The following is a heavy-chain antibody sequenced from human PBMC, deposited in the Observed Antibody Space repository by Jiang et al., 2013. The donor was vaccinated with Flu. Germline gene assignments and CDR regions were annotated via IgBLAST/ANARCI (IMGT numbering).Heavy chain of an antibody. Sequence: VQLLESGGGLVQPGGSLRLSCAASGFTFSSYEMNWVRQAPGKGLEWVSYISSSGSTIYYADSVKGRFTISRDNAKNSLYRQMNSLRAEDTAVYYCASLGANYYYYYGMDVWGQGTTVTVSS. CDR3: ASLGANYYYYYGMDV. V-gene: IGHV3-48*03. J-gene: IGHJ6*02. D-gene: IGHD3-10*01. CDR1: GFTFSSYE. CDR2: ISSSGSTI.